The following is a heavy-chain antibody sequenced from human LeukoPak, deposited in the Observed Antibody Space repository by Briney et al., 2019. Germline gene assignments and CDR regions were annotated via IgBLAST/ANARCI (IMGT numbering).Heavy chain of an antibody. D-gene: IGHD2-15*01. CDR1: GYTFTSYG. Sequence: GASVKVSCKASGYTFTSYGISWVRQAPGQGLEWMGWISAYNGNTNYAQKLQGRVTITRDTSASTAYMELSSLRSEDTAVYYCARDRTGYCSGGSCPNYYYGMDVWGQGTTVTVSS. V-gene: IGHV1-18*01. J-gene: IGHJ6*02. CDR2: ISAYNGNT. CDR3: ARDRTGYCSGGSCPNYYYGMDV.